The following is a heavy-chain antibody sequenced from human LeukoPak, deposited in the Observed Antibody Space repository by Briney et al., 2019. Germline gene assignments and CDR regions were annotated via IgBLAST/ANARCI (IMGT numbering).Heavy chain of an antibody. V-gene: IGHV3-21*01. CDR3: AREGTGRRAFDI. CDR2: ISSSSSYI. J-gene: IGHJ3*02. Sequence: GSLRLSCAASGFTFSTYSMNWVRQAPGKGLEWVSPISSSSSYIYYADSVKGRFTISRDNAKNSLSLHMNSLRAEDTAVYYCAREGTGRRAFDIWGQGTMVTVSS. CDR1: GFTFSTYS. D-gene: IGHD3-10*01.